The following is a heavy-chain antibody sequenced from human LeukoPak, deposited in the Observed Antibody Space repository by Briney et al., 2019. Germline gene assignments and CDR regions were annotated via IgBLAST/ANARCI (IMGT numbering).Heavy chain of an antibody. CDR1: GFTFSSYG. V-gene: IGHV3-33*01. D-gene: IGHD3-22*01. CDR2: IWYDGSNK. J-gene: IGHJ4*02. Sequence: KPGGPLRLSCAASGFTFSSYGMHWVRQAPGKGLEWVAVIWYDGSNKYYADSVKGRFTISRDNSKNTLYLQMNSLRAEDTAVYYCARGAKSLLYYYDSSGYPPFDYWGRGPPATVSS. CDR3: ARGAKSLLYYYDSSGYPPFDY.